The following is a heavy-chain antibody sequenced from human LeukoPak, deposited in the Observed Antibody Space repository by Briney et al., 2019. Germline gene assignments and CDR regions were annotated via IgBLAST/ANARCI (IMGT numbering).Heavy chain of an antibody. V-gene: IGHV3-7*01. D-gene: IGHD3-22*01. CDR1: GFTFSSYW. CDR3: ARDLYRIVVVPHYFDY. J-gene: IGHJ4*02. CDR2: IKKDGSEK. Sequence: GGSLRLSCAASGFTFSSYWMSWVRQAPGKGLEWVANIKKDGSEKYYVDSVRGRFTISRDNAKNSLYLQMNSLRAEDTAVYYCARDLYRIVVVPHYFDYWGQGTLVTVSS.